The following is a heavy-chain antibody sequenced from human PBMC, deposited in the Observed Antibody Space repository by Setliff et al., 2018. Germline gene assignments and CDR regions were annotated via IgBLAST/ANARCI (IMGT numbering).Heavy chain of an antibody. Sequence: SETLSLTCAVSGAAISTYHWSWLRQPPGKGLEWIGYVSYGGSTKYNPSLESRVTISLDAPKNQFSLKLTSVTAADTAVSYCARTGTTYYYSCMDVWGKGTTVTVS. D-gene: IGHD3-22*01. CDR3: ARTGTTYYYSCMDV. J-gene: IGHJ6*03. CDR1: GAAISTYH. V-gene: IGHV4-59*08. CDR2: VSYGGST.